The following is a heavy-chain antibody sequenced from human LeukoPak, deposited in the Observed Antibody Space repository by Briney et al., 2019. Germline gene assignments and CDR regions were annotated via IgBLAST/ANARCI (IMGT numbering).Heavy chain of an antibody. V-gene: IGHV4-59*12. D-gene: IGHD2-15*01. J-gene: IGHJ5*02. CDR3: AREVVAASNWFDP. CDR2: IYYSGST. Sequence: SETLSLTCTVSGGSISSYYWSWIRQPPGKGLGWIGYIYYSGSTNYNPSLKSRVTISVDTSKNQFSLKLSSVTAADTAVYYCAREVVAASNWFDPWGQGTLVTVSS. CDR1: GGSISSYY.